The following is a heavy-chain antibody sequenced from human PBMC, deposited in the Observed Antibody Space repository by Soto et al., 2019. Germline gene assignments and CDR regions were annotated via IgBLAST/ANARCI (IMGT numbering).Heavy chain of an antibody. CDR3: AKDISLAGFYYFDY. D-gene: IGHD6-25*01. J-gene: IGHJ4*02. CDR2: ISWNSGSI. CDR1: GFTFDDYA. V-gene: IGHV3-9*01. Sequence: GGSLRLSCAASGFTFDDYAMHWVRQAPGKGLEWVSGISWNSGSIGYADSVKGRFTISRDNAKNSLYLQMNSLRAEDTALYYCAKDISLAGFYYFDYWGQGTLVTVSS.